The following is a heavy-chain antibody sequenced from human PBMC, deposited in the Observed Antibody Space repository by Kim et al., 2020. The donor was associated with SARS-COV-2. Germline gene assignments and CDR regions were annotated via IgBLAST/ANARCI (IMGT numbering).Heavy chain of an antibody. J-gene: IGHJ6*03. D-gene: IGHD2-8*01. CDR3: ARDAQGVKYYDFYMDG. V-gene: IGHV3-30*01. Sequence: SEKGRFTISRDNTKNTLYLRMTGLRAEDTAVYYCARDAQGVKYYDFYMDGWGKGTTVTVSS.